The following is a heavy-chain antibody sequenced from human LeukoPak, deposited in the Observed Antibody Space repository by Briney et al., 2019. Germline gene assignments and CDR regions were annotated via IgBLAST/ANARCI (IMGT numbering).Heavy chain of an antibody. V-gene: IGHV3-23*01. CDR2: ISASAAST. D-gene: IGHD1-26*01. Sequence: PGGSLRLSCAASGFTFSSYAMSWVRQAPGKGLEWVSTISASAASTYYADSVKGRFTLSRDNSKNTLSLQMISLRAEDTAVYYCAKDSKVGLAGATDYWGQGTLVTVSS. CDR1: GFTFSSYA. CDR3: AKDSKVGLAGATDY. J-gene: IGHJ4*02.